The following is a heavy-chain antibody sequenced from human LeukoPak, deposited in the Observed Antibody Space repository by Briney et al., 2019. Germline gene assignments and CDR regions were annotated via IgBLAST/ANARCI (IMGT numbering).Heavy chain of an antibody. V-gene: IGHV3-21*01. Sequence: GGSLRLSCAASGFTFNNYNMNWVRQAPGKGLDWVSSISSGSSYIYYADSVKGRFTISRDNAKNSLFLQMNSLRAEDTAVYYCAGEPRRGNTYGLFDYWGQGTLVTVSS. CDR1: GFTFNNYN. J-gene: IGHJ4*02. CDR2: ISSGSSYI. CDR3: AGEPRRGNTYGLFDY. D-gene: IGHD5-18*01.